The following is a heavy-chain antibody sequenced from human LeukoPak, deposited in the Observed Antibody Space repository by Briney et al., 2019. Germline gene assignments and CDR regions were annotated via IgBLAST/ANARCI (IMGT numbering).Heavy chain of an antibody. V-gene: IGHV3-20*04. D-gene: IGHD6-13*01. CDR2: INWNGGST. J-gene: IGHJ4*02. Sequence: GGSLRLSCAASGFTFDDYGMTWVRQAPGKGLEWVSGINWNGGSTRYPDSVRGRFTISRDNAKSSLYLQMNSLRAEDTALYYCARGAAGQRGFDYWGQGTLVTVSS. CDR3: ARGAAGQRGFDY. CDR1: GFTFDDYG.